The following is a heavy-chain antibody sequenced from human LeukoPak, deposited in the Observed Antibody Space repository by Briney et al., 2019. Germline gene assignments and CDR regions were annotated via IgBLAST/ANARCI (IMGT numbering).Heavy chain of an antibody. Sequence: GGSLRLSCAASGFTFSSYGMHWVRQAPGKGLEWVAFIRFDGSDYYYADSVKGRFTISRDNSKNTLYLQMNSLRAEDTAVYYCAKPELPKGVNYFDYWGQGTLVTVSS. CDR1: GFTFSSYG. CDR3: AKPELPKGVNYFDY. J-gene: IGHJ4*02. CDR2: IRFDGSDY. V-gene: IGHV3-30*02. D-gene: IGHD3-10*01.